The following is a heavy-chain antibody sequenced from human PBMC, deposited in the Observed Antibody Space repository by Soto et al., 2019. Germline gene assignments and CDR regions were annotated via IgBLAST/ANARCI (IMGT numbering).Heavy chain of an antibody. J-gene: IGHJ4*02. V-gene: IGHV4-34*01. D-gene: IGHD5-12*01. CDR3: ARGQEGAVATH. CDR2: IKDGGRT. Sequence: QVQLQQWGAGLLKPSETLSLNCAVNGGSLSGYYWRWIRKPPGKGLEGIGEIKDGGRTNYSPSLKSRGTICSDTSKNLFSVRQYTVAAADTGVYYCARGQEGAVATHWDQGTLVTVTS. CDR1: GGSLSGYY.